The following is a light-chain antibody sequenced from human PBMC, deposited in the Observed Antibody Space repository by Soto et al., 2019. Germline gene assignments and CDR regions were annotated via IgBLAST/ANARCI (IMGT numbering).Light chain of an antibody. CDR1: SGDVGGYKY. CDR2: EVS. Sequence: QSARTQPASVSGSPGQSITMSCTGTSGDVGGYKYVSWYQHHPGKAPKLMIYEVSNRPSGVSDRFSGSKSGNTASLTISGLQAEDEADYYCFSFRISSYVFGTGTKVTVL. V-gene: IGLV2-14*01. CDR3: FSFRISSYV. J-gene: IGLJ1*01.